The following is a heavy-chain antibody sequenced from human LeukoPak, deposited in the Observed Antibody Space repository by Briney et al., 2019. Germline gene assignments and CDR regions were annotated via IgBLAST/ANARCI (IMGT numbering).Heavy chain of an antibody. J-gene: IGHJ4*02. CDR2: LYYSGST. CDR3: ARDLYMEAAAGTFDY. D-gene: IGHD6-13*01. Sequence: SETLSLTCTVSGGSISSSNYDWGWIRQPPGKGLEWIGSLYYSGSTYYNPSLKSRVTISVDTSKNQFSLKMSSVTAADTAVYYCARDLYMEAAAGTFDYWGQGTLVTVSS. V-gene: IGHV4-39*07. CDR1: GGSISSSNYD.